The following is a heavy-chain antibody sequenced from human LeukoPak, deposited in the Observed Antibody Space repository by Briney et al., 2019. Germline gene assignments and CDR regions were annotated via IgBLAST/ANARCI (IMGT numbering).Heavy chain of an antibody. CDR3: ARVEWFGELSPFDI. CDR1: GGSITSSTYY. Sequence: SETLSLTCTVSGGSITSSTYYWGWIRQPPGKGLEWIGSIYYSGSTYYSPSLKSRVTISVDTSKNQFSLKLSSVTAADTTVYYCARVEWFGELSPFDIWGQGTMVTVSS. V-gene: IGHV4-39*07. D-gene: IGHD3-10*01. CDR2: IYYSGST. J-gene: IGHJ3*02.